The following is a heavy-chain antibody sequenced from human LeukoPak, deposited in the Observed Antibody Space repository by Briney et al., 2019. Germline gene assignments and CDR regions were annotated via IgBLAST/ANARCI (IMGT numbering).Heavy chain of an antibody. V-gene: IGHV4-30-4*01. CDR2: IYYSGST. CDR3: ARDRRIAAADPQFDY. Sequence: SETLSLTCTVSGGSISSGDFHWSWIRQPPGKGLEWIGYIYYSGSTYYNPSLESRITISVDTSKNQFSLRLSSVTAADTAVYYCARDRRIAAADPQFDYWGQGTLVTVSS. CDR1: GGSISSGDFH. D-gene: IGHD6-13*01. J-gene: IGHJ4*02.